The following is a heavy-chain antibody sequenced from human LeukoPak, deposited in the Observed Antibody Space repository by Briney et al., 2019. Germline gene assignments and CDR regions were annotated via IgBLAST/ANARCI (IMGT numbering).Heavy chain of an antibody. CDR2: IYTSGST. V-gene: IGHV4-4*07. CDR3: ARMRDYKYCSSTSCSQVRYYHYYMDV. D-gene: IGHD2-2*01. CDR1: GGSISSYY. J-gene: IGHJ6*03. Sequence: SETLSLTCTVSGGSISSYYWSWIRQPAGKGLEWIGRIYTSGSTNYNPSLKSRVTMSVDTSKNQFSLKLSSVTAADTAVYYCARMRDYKYCSSTSCSQVRYYHYYMDVWGKGTTVTVSS.